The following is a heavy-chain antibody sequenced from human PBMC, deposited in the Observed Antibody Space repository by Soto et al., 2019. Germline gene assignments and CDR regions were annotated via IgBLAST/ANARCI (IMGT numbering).Heavy chain of an antibody. CDR1: GGSISSYY. D-gene: IGHD4-17*01. CDR3: ARDGGYGDPRYYYYYTDV. Sequence: SETLSLTCTVSGGSISSYYWSWIRQPPGRGLEWIGYIYYSGSTNYNPSLKSRVTISVDTSKNQFSLKLSSVTAADTAVYYCARDGGYGDPRYYYYYTDVWGKGTTVTVSS. CDR2: IYYSGST. J-gene: IGHJ6*03. V-gene: IGHV4-59*01.